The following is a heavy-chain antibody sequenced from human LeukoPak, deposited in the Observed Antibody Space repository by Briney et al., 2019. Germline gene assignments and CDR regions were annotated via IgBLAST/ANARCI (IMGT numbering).Heavy chain of an antibody. CDR1: GGSFSGYY. J-gene: IGHJ6*02. D-gene: IGHD1-26*01. CDR3: ARVPCLSRWELLHGYYGMDV. CDR2: INHSGST. V-gene: IGHV4-34*01. Sequence: PSETLSLTCAVYGGSFSGYYWSWIRQPPGKGLEWIGEINHSGSTNYNPSLKSRVTISVDTSKNQFSLKLSSVTAADTAVYYCARVPCLSRWELLHGYYGMDVWGQGTTVTVSS.